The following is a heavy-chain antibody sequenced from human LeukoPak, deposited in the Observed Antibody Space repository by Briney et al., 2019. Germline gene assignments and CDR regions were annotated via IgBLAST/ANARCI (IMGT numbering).Heavy chain of an antibody. J-gene: IGHJ4*02. CDR2: ISSSGSTI. Sequence: GGSLRLSCAASGFTFSNYEMSWVRQAPGKGLEWVSYISSSGSTIHYADSVRGRFTISRDNSKSTLSLQMNSLRAEDTAIYYCATYRQVLLPFESWGQGTLVTVSS. CDR1: GFTFSNYE. D-gene: IGHD2-8*02. CDR3: ATYRQVLLPFES. V-gene: IGHV3-48*03.